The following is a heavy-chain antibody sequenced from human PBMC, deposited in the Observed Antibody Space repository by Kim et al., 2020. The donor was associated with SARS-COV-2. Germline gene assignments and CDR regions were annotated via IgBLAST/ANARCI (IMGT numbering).Heavy chain of an antibody. Sequence: GGSLRLSCAVSGFTFSSYGMHWVRQAPGKGLEWVAVISYDGKNKYYGEAMKGRFTISRDNSKNTLDLQIHSLRVEDTAVYYCAKEDAVAVAGGFDCWGQGTLVTVS. D-gene: IGHD6-19*01. CDR3: AKEDAVAVAGGFDC. J-gene: IGHJ4*02. CDR1: GFTFSSYG. V-gene: IGHV3-30*18. CDR2: ISYDGKNK.